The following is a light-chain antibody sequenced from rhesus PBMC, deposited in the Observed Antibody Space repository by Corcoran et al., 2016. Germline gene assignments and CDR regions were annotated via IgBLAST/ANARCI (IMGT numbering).Light chain of an antibody. CDR1: QSVGST. CDR3: QQYSSRPLT. CDR2: KAS. Sequence: DIQMTQSPSSLSASLGDTVTISCRASQSVGSTLAWYPPSTGKAPKLLIYKASTLETGVPSRFSGRGSGTDFTLTISSLQSDDFATYYCQQYSSRPLTFGPGTKLDIK. V-gene: IGKV1-22*01. J-gene: IGKJ3*01.